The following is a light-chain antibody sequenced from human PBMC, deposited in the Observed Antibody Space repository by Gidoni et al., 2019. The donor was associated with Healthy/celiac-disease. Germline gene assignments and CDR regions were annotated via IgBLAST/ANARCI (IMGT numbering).Light chain of an antibody. J-gene: IGKJ1*01. V-gene: IGKV3-15*01. CDR3: QQYNKWPRT. Sequence: EIVITQSPATLSVSPGERATLSCRASQSVSNNLDWYQQKPGQAPRLLIYGASTRATGIPARFSGSGSGTEFTLTISSLQSEDFAVYYCQQYNKWPRTFXQXTKVEIK. CDR1: QSVSNN. CDR2: GAS.